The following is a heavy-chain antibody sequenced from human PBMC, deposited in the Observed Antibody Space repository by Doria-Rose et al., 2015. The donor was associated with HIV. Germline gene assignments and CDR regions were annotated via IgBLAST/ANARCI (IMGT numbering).Heavy chain of an antibody. D-gene: IGHD6-13*01. CDR1: GVSLSSPGMG. J-gene: IGHJ4*02. V-gene: IGHV2-26*01. CDR3: ARIKSSRWYHKYYFDF. CDR2: TFSDDER. Sequence: QITLKESGPMLVKPTETLTLTCTVSGVSLSSPGMGVSWIRQPPGKALEWLANTFSDDERSYKTSLKSRLTISRGTSKSQVVLTMTDMDPVDTATYYCARIKSSRWYHKYYFDFWGQGTLVIVSA.